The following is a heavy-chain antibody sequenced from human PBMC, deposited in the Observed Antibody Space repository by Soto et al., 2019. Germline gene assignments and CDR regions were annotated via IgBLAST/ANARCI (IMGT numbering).Heavy chain of an antibody. CDR2: IYYSGST. CDR3: ARDRGLLCQLVRGGGDCYWGWFDP. V-gene: IGHV4-59*01. J-gene: IGHJ5*02. D-gene: IGHD2-21*01. CDR1: GGSISSYY. Sequence: SETLSLTCTVSGGSISSYYWSWIRQPPGKGLEWIGYIYYSGSTNYNPSLKRRVTISVDTSKNQFSLKLSSVTAADTAVYYCARDRGLLCQLVRGGGDCYWGWFDPWGQGTLVTVSS.